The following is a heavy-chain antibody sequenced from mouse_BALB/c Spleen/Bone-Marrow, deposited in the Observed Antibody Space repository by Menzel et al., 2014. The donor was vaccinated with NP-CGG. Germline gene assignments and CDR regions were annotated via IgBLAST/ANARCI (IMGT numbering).Heavy chain of an antibody. CDR1: GFSLTGYG. V-gene: IGHV2-6-7*01. D-gene: IGHD1-1*01. CDR2: IWGDGST. CDR3: ARSFTTVVATPFDY. Sequence: QVQLQQPGPGLVAPSQSLSITCTVSGFSLTGYGVNWVLQPPGKGLEWLGMIWGDGSTDYNSVLKSRLNISKDNSKSQVFLKMNSLQTDDTARYYCARSFTTVVATPFDYWGQGTTLTVSS. J-gene: IGHJ2*01.